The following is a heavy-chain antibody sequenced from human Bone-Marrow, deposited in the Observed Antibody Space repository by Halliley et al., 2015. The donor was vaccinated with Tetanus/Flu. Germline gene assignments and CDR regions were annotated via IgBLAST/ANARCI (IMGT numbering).Heavy chain of an antibody. J-gene: IGHJ3*01. D-gene: IGHD3-9*01. Sequence: SLRLSCATSGFTFRNYAMSWVRQAPGKGLEWVSTISMSGGGTQYPDSVKGRFTISRDNSKNMLYVQMNSRRVEDTALYYFAKDQPSGNDSTGYYQGAFDVLGQGNVVT. CDR2: ISMSGGGT. CDR1: GFTFRNYA. V-gene: IGHV3-23*01. CDR3: AKDQPSGNDSTGYYQGAFDV.